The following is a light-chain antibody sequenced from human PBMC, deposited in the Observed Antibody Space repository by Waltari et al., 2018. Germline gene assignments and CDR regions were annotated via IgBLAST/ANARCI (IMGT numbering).Light chain of an antibody. CDR3: QQYNNRPYT. CDR1: QTLTST. J-gene: IGKJ2*01. CDR2: GAS. V-gene: IGKV3-15*01. Sequence: EIVMTQSPATLSVSPGERATLSCRASQTLTSTLAWHQQKPGQAPRLLIYGASTRATGIPARFSGSGSGTQFTLTISSLQSEDFVVYYCQQYNNRPYTFGQGTKLEIK.